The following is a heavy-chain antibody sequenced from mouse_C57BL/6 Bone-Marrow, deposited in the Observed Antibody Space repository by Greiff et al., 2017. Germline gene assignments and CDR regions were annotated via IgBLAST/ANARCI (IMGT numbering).Heavy chain of an antibody. CDR3: ARVITTVVARNYYAMDY. CDR1: GYTFTDYN. CDR2: INPNNGGT. J-gene: IGHJ4*01. V-gene: IGHV1-22*01. D-gene: IGHD1-1*01. Sequence: VQLQQSGPELVKPGASVKMSCKASGYTFTDYNMHWVKQSHGKSLEWIGYINPNNGGTSYNQKFKGKATFTVNKSSSTAYMELRSLTSEDSAVYYCARVITTVVARNYYAMDYGGQGTSVTVSS.